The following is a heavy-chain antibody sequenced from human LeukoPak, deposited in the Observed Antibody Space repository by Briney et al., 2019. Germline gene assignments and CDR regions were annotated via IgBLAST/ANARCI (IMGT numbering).Heavy chain of an antibody. Sequence: PGRSLRLSCAASGFTFGDYAMHWVRQAPGKGLEWVSGISWNSDSIGYADSVKGRFTISRDNAKNSLYLQMNSLRAEDTAVYYCARDWGLGATLVFDIWGQGTMVTVSS. D-gene: IGHD1-26*01. CDR1: GFTFGDYA. V-gene: IGHV3-9*01. CDR2: ISWNSDSI. CDR3: ARDWGLGATLVFDI. J-gene: IGHJ3*02.